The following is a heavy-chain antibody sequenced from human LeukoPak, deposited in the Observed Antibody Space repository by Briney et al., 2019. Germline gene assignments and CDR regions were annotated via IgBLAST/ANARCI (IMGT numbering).Heavy chain of an antibody. J-gene: IGHJ4*02. CDR1: GYIFTNYG. CDR2: ISGYNGYT. V-gene: IGHV1-18*01. Sequence: ASVKVSCKPSGYIFTNYGISWVRQAPGQGLEWMGWISGYNGYTNHAQKFQGRVTITRNTSISTAYMELSSLRSEDTAVYYCARSGFYGDYPDYWGQGTLVTVSS. D-gene: IGHD4-17*01. CDR3: ARSGFYGDYPDY.